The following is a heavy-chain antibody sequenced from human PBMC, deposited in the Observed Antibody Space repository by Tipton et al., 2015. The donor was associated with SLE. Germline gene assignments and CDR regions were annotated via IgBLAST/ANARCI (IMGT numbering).Heavy chain of an antibody. CDR1: GFTFSSYW. CDR2: ISSSGSTI. V-gene: IGHV3-48*01. J-gene: IGHJ4*02. D-gene: IGHD5-18*01. CDR3: ARGIQLWLFDY. Sequence: SLRLSCAASGFTFSSYWMHWVRQAPGKGLVWVSYISSSGSTIYYADSVKGRFTISRDNSKNTLYLQMNSLRAEDTAVYYCARGIQLWLFDYWGQGTLVTVSS.